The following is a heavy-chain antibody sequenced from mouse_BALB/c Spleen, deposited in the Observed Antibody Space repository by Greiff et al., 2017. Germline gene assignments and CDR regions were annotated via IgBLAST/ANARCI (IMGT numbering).Heavy chain of an antibody. V-gene: IGHV1-67*01. D-gene: IGHD2-10*01. CDR3: AAYYGKGNYYAMDY. Sequence: LQQSGPELVRPGESVKISCKGSGYTFTDYAMHWVKQSHAKSLEWIGVISIYYDNTNYNQKFKGKATMTVDKSSSTAYMELARLTSEDSAIYYCAAYYGKGNYYAMDYWGQGTSVTVSS. CDR1: GYTFTDYA. CDR2: ISIYYDNT. J-gene: IGHJ4*01.